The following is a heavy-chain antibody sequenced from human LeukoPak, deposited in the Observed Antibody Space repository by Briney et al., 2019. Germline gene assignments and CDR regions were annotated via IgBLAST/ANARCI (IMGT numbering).Heavy chain of an antibody. CDR1: GYTFTGYY. J-gene: IGHJ4*02. V-gene: IGHV1-2*06. Sequence: GASVKVSCKASGYTFTGYYMHWVRQAPGQGLEWMGRINPNSGGTNYAQKFQGRVTMTRDTSISTAYMELSRLRSDDTAVYYCATLYWSNCYFDYWGQGTLVTVSS. D-gene: IGHD2-8*02. CDR2: INPNSGGT. CDR3: ATLYWSNCYFDY.